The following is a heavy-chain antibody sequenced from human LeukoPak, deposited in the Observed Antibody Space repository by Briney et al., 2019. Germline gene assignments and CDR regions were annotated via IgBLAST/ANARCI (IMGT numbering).Heavy chain of an antibody. CDR2: IYYSGST. Sequence: SETLSLTCTVSGGSISSYYWSWIRQPPGKGLEWIGYIYYSGSTNYNPSLKSRVTISVDTSKNQFSLELSSVTAADTAVYYCARQDYGDYEVWGAFDIWGQGTMVTVSS. D-gene: IGHD4-17*01. V-gene: IGHV4-59*08. CDR3: ARQDYGDYEVWGAFDI. CDR1: GGSISSYY. J-gene: IGHJ3*02.